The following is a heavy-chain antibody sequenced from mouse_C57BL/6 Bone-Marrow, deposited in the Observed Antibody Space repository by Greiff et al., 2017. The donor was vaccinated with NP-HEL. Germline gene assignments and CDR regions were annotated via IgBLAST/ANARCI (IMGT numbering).Heavy chain of an antibody. CDR3: ARGYYGSSYLFAY. CDR2: IYPRSGNT. D-gene: IGHD1-1*01. CDR1: GYTFTSYG. J-gene: IGHJ3*01. Sequence: QVQLKESGAELARPGASVPLSCTASGYTFTSYGISWVKQRTGQGLEWIGEIYPRSGNTYYNEKFKGKATLTADKSSSTAYMELRSLTSEDSAVYFCARGYYGSSYLFAYWGQGTLVTVSA. V-gene: IGHV1-81*01.